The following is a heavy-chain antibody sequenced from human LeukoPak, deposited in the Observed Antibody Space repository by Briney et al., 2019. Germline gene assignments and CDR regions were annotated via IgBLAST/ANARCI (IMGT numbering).Heavy chain of an antibody. CDR1: GYTFTGYY. CDR2: INPNSGGT. D-gene: IGHD3-10*01. V-gene: IGHV1-2*02. CDR3: ARDSLQLLWFGELFYYYYMDV. J-gene: IGHJ6*03. Sequence: ASVKVSCKASGYTFTGYYMHWVRQAPGQGLEWMGWINPNSGGTNYAQKFQGRVTMTRDTSISTAYMELSRLRSDDTAVYYCARDSLQLLWFGELFYYYYMDVWGKGTTVTISS.